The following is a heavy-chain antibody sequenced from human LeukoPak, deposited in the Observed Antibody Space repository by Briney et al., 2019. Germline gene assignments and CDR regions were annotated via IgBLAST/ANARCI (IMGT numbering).Heavy chain of an antibody. CDR1: GGTFSSYA. D-gene: IGHD2-2*01. CDR3: ARAIPDIVVVPAATRPLDY. J-gene: IGHJ4*02. Sequence: ASVKVSCKASGGTFSSYAISWVRQAPGQGLEWMGGIIPIFGTANYAQKFQGRVTMTTDTSTSTAYMELRSLRSDDTAVYYCARAIPDIVVVPAATRPLDYWGQGTLVTVSS. CDR2: IIPIFGTA. V-gene: IGHV1-69*05.